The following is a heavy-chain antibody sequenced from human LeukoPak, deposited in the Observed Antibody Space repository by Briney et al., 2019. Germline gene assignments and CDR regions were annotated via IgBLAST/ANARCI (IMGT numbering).Heavy chain of an antibody. V-gene: IGHV4-39*01. D-gene: IGHD5-24*01. CDR2: IYYSGST. J-gene: IGHJ1*01. CDR3: ASFNYRDGYNYADFQH. CDR1: GGSISSSSYY. Sequence: SETLSLTCTVSGGSISSSSYYWGWIRQPPGKGLEWIGSIYYSGSTYYNPSLKSRVTISVDTSKNQFSLKLSSVTAADTAVYYCASFNYRDGYNYADFQHWGQGTQVTVSS.